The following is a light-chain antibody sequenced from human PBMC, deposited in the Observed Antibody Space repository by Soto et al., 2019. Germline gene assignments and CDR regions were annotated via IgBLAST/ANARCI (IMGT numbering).Light chain of an antibody. CDR2: DAS. J-gene: IGKJ4*01. CDR3: QQFNDFPLT. Sequence: IQLTQSPSSLSASVGDRVTITCRAGQGISSALAWYQQKPGKAPKLLLYDASSLDAGVPSRFSGSASGTDFTLSITSLRPEDFATYYCQQFNDFPLTFGGGTKVQIK. CDR1: QGISSA. V-gene: IGKV1D-13*01.